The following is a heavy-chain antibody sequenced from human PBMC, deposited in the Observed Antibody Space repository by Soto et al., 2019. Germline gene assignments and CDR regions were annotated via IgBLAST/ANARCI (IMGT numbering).Heavy chain of an antibody. Sequence: GGSLRLSCAASGFTFSSYSMNWVRQAPGKGLEWVSSISSSSSYIYYADSVKGRFTISRDNAKNSLYLQMNSLRAEDTAVYYSARDIAYASTGQYYYGMDVWGQGTTVTVSS. CDR1: GFTFSSYS. J-gene: IGHJ6*02. D-gene: IGHD2-8*01. V-gene: IGHV3-21*01. CDR3: ARDIAYASTGQYYYGMDV. CDR2: ISSSSSYI.